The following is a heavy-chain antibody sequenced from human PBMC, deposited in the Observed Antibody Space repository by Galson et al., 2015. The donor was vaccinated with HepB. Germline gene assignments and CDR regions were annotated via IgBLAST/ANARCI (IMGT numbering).Heavy chain of an antibody. Sequence: SVKVSCKASGYTYTSYGISWVRQAPGQGLEWMGWISTYNGYTNYGQKVQGRVTMTTDTSTNTAYMELRSLRSDDTAVYYCARGWKYYDILTGYSTLDYWGQGTLVTVSS. D-gene: IGHD3-9*01. V-gene: IGHV1-18*04. CDR2: ISTYNGYT. CDR1: GYTYTSYG. CDR3: ARGWKYYDILTGYSTLDY. J-gene: IGHJ4*02.